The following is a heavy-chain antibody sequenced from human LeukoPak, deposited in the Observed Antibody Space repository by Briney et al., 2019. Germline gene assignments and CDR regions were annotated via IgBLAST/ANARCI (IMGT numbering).Heavy chain of an antibody. CDR1: GFTFSSYS. CDR2: ISGGSRGI. CDR3: ARGYIDNLGYSPRSSFDS. Sequence: GGSLRLSCSASGFTFSSYSMNWVRQAPGKGLEWVSFISGGSRGIHYADSVKGRFTISRDNTKNSLFLQMNSLVAEDTAVYYCARGYIDNLGYSPRSSFDSWGQGSLVTVSS. D-gene: IGHD3-22*01. V-gene: IGHV3-48*04. J-gene: IGHJ4*02.